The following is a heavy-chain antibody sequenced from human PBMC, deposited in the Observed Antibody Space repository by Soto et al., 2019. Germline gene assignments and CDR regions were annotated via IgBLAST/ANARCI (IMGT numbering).Heavy chain of an antibody. V-gene: IGHV3-7*04. CDR2: IWTDGREN. D-gene: IGHD1-26*01. J-gene: IGHJ4*02. Sequence: DVQLVESGGDLVQAGGSLRLSCAASGFTFSTFWMQWVRQAPGKGLEWVANIWTDGRENAYVDSVTGRFTISRDNAKKSLNLQMNSLRAEDTAVYYCSRDRGEGATDYWGQGTLVIVSS. CDR3: SRDRGEGATDY. CDR1: GFTFSTFW.